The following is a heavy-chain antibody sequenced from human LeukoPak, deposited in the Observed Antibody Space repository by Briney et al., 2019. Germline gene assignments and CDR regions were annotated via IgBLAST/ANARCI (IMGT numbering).Heavy chain of an antibody. Sequence: GESLKISCKGSGYSFTSYWIGWVRQMPGKGLEWMGIIYPGDSDTRYSPSFQGQVTISADKSISTAYLQWSSLKASDTAMYYCARRPAEYYDFWSGRNKYNWFDPWGQGTLVTVSS. CDR3: ARRPAEYYDFWSGRNKYNWFDP. CDR2: IYPGDSDT. CDR1: GYSFTSYW. D-gene: IGHD3-3*01. V-gene: IGHV5-51*01. J-gene: IGHJ5*02.